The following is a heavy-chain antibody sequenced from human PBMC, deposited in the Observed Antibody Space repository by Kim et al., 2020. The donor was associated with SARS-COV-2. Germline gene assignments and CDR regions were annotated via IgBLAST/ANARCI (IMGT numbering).Heavy chain of an antibody. D-gene: IGHD3-22*01. V-gene: IGHV5-51*01. Sequence: PSVQGQVTISVDKSINTAYLQWSSLKASDTAMYYCARSYDISGYYYTPFDYWGQGTLLTVSS. J-gene: IGHJ4*02. CDR3: ARSYDISGYYYTPFDY.